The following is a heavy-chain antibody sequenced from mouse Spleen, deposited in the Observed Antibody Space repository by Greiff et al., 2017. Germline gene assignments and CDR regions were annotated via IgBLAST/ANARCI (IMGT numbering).Heavy chain of an antibody. CDR1: GYSITSDY. Sequence: DVQLQESGPGLAKPSQTLSLTCSLTGYSITSDYWNWIRQFPGNKLEWMGYISYDGSNNYNPSLKNRISITRDTSKNQFFLKLNSVTTEDTATYYCAAYGSSYAYFDYWGQGTTLTVSS. CDR2: ISYDGSN. V-gene: IGHV3-6*01. J-gene: IGHJ2*01. D-gene: IGHD1-1*01. CDR3: AAYGSSYAYFDY.